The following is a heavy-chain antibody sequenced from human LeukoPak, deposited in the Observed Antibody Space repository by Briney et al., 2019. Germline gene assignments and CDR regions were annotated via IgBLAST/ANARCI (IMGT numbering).Heavy chain of an antibody. CDR3: ARKTISTELGVEYGMDV. CDR1: GGTFSSYA. V-gene: IGHV1-69*01. Sequence: GSSVKVSCKASGGTFSSYAISWVRQAPGQGLEWMGGIIPIFGTANYAQKFQGRVTITADESTSTAYMELSSLRSEDTAVYYCARKTISTELGVEYGMDVWGQGTTVTVSS. J-gene: IGHJ6*02. D-gene: IGHD3-9*01. CDR2: IIPIFGTA.